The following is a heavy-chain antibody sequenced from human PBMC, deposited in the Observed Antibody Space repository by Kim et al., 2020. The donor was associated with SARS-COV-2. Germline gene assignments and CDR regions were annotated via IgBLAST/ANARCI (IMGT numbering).Heavy chain of an antibody. D-gene: IGHD6-19*01. CDR1: GYTFTSYA. Sequence: ASVKVSCKASGYTFTSYAMHWVRQAPGQRLEWMGWINAGNGNTKYSQKFQGRVTITRDTSASTAYMELSSLRSEDTAVYYCARDPIAVADVWGYFDYWGQGTLVTVSS. V-gene: IGHV1-3*01. CDR2: INAGNGNT. CDR3: ARDPIAVADVWGYFDY. J-gene: IGHJ4*02.